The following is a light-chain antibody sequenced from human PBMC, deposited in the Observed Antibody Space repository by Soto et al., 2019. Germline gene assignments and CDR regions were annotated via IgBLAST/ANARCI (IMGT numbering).Light chain of an antibody. CDR3: HQRSNWPWT. V-gene: IGKV3-11*01. Sequence: EIVMTQSPATLSVSPGERATLSCRASQSVSSNLAWYQQNPGQAPRLLIYDASSRATGIPARFSGSGSGTDFTLTISSLEPEDFAVYYCHQRSNWPWTFGQGTKVDIK. CDR2: DAS. CDR1: QSVSSN. J-gene: IGKJ1*01.